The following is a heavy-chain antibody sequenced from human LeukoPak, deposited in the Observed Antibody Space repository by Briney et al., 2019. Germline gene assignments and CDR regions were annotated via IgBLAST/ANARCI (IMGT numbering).Heavy chain of an antibody. CDR2: IRFDESHK. D-gene: IGHD2-8*01. V-gene: IGHV3-30*02. Sequence: GGSLRLSCAASGFTFINYGMHWVRLAPGKGLEWVTFIRFDESHKYYTDSVKGRFTISRDSSKNTLYLQMNSLGAEGTAVYYCAKDNGAGGYCTQTSCYAFDYWGQGTLVTVSS. J-gene: IGHJ4*02. CDR3: AKDNGAGGYCTQTSCYAFDY. CDR1: GFTFINYG.